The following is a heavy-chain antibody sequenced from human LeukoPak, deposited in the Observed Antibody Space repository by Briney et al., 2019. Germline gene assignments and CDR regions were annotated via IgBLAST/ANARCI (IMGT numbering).Heavy chain of an antibody. CDR1: GFTFSSYW. CDR3: ARDRHGDY. V-gene: IGHV3-74*01. Sequence: GGSLRLSCAASGFTFSSYWMYWVRQAPGKGLVWVSHINNDGSGTNYADSEKGRFTISRDNAKNTLYLQMNSLRAEDTAVYYCARDRHGDYWGQGTLVTVSS. CDR2: INNDGSGT. J-gene: IGHJ4*02.